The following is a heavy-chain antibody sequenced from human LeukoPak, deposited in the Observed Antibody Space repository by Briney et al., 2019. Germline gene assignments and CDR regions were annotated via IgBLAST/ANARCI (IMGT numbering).Heavy chain of an antibody. Sequence: SQTLSLTCALSGDILSSNSAAWHWSTQAPSRGLDWLERTYYRSKLYNDYAVSVKSRITINPDTSKNQFSLQLNSVTPEDTAVYYCATGIAAAGPSRYYYYYGMDVWGQGTTVTVSS. CDR1: GDILSSNSAA. CDR3: ATGIAAAGPSRYYYYYGMDV. J-gene: IGHJ6*02. D-gene: IGHD6-13*01. CDR2: TYYRSKLYN. V-gene: IGHV6-1*01.